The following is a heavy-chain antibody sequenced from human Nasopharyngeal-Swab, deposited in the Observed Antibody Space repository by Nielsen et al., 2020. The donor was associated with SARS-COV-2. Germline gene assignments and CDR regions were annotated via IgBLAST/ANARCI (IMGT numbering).Heavy chain of an antibody. Sequence: WIPQPPGKGLEWVAVTSRDGSDKYYADSVKGRFTISRDNSKNTLYLQMNSLRAEDTAVYYCARDGGDYYDSSGYYPPFDYWGQGTLVTVSS. J-gene: IGHJ4*02. CDR2: TSRDGSDK. D-gene: IGHD3-22*01. V-gene: IGHV3-33*05. CDR3: ARDGGDYYDSSGYYPPFDY.